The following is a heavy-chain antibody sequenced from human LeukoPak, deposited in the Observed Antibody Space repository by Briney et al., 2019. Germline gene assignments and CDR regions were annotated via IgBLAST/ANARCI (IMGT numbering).Heavy chain of an antibody. V-gene: IGHV1-2*02. J-gene: IGHJ4*02. Sequence: ASVKVSCKASGYTFTGYYMHWVRQAPGQGLEWMGWINPNSGGTNYAQKFQGRVTMTRDTSISTAYMELSRLRSDDTAVYYCARDQNSSSWEGVLDYWGQGTLVTVSS. CDR1: GYTFTGYY. CDR3: ARDQNSSSWEGVLDY. D-gene: IGHD6-13*01. CDR2: INPNSGGT.